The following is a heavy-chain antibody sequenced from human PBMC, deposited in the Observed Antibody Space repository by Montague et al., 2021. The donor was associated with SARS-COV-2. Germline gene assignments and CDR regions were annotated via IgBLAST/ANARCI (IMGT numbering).Heavy chain of an antibody. CDR1: GGFISSGNW. V-gene: IGHV4/OR15-8*02. CDR2: IFHSGAA. D-gene: IGHD6-13*01. J-gene: IGHJ5*01. CDR3: ARDFVAAVPDRFDS. Sequence: SETLSLTCAVSGGFISSGNWWSWVRQPPGKGLEWIGEIFHSGAAXXNPSLKSRLTISMDKSKNEFSLKLNSVTAADTAMYYCARDFVAAVPDRFDSWGQGVLVTVSS.